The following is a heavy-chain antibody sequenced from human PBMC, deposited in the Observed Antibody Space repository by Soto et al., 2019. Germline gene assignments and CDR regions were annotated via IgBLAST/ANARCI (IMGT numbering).Heavy chain of an antibody. J-gene: IGHJ5*02. V-gene: IGHV3-23*01. D-gene: IGHD3-10*01. CDR1: GFTFSSYA. CDR2: ISGSGGST. CDR3: AKETPYYGSGSYWFDP. Sequence: EVQLLESGGGLVQPGGSLRLSCAASGFTFSSYAMSWVRQAPGKGLEWVSAISGSGGSTYYADSVKGRFTISRDNSKNTLYLQMNSLRAEDTAVYYCAKETPYYGSGSYWFDPWGQGTLVTVSS.